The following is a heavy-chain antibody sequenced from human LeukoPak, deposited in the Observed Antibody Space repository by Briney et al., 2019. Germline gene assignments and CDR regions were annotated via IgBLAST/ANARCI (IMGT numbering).Heavy chain of an antibody. V-gene: IGHV6-1*01. D-gene: IGHD1-1*01. CDR3: ARQNTDITTLDV. J-gene: IGHJ6*02. CDR2: TFYTSKGYN. Sequence: SQTLSLTCAISGDSVSRNSTTWNWIRQSPSRGLEWLGRTFYTSKGYNESAESVKSRLTIIADTSKNQISLQLNSVTPEDTAIYYCARQNTDITTLDVWGQGTTVTVSS. CDR1: GDSVSRNSTT.